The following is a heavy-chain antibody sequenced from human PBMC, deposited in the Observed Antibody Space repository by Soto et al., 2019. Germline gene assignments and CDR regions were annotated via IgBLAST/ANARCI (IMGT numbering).Heavy chain of an antibody. V-gene: IGHV4-30-2*01. CDR3: ARVPDR. Sequence: SQTLPHSYTVSGGTISSRGYSWSWIRQPPGKGLEWIGYIYHSGSTYYNPSLKSRVTISVDRSKNQFSLKLSSVTAADTAVYYCARVPDRWGQGTLVTVSS. D-gene: IGHD2-2*01. CDR1: GGTISSRGYS. J-gene: IGHJ5*02. CDR2: IYHSGST.